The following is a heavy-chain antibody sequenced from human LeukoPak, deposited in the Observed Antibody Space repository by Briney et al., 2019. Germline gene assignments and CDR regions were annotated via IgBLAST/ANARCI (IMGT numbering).Heavy chain of an antibody. CDR3: ARDKEGYSAYEGLDY. CDR2: IWYDGSKK. D-gene: IGHD5-12*01. Sequence: GGSLRLSCAASGFIFSNYGMHWVRQAPGKGLEWATVIWYDGSKKDYGESVKGRFTISRDNSKNTLYLQMNSLRAEDTAVYYCARDKEGYSAYEGLDYWGQGTQVTVSS. CDR1: GFIFSNYG. V-gene: IGHV3-33*01. J-gene: IGHJ4*02.